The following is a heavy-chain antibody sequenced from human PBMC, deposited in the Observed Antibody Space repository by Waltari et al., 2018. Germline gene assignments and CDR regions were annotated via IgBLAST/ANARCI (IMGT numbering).Heavy chain of an antibody. CDR3: TRVVGATDY. Sequence: QVQLVQSGAEVKKPGASVKVSCKASGYTFTNYYFNWVRQATGKGLEWMGWMNPNSGNTGYTQKFHGTETMTSDTSISTAYMELTSLGSEDTAVYYGTRVVGATDYWGQGTLVTVSS. J-gene: IGHJ4*02. CDR2: MNPNSGNT. V-gene: IGHV1-8*01. CDR1: GYTFTNYY. D-gene: IGHD3-10*01.